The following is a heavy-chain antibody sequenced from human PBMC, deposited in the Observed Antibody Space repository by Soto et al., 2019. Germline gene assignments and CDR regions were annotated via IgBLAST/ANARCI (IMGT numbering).Heavy chain of an antibody. J-gene: IGHJ6*03. CDR1: GGSISSYY. V-gene: IGHV4-59*01. Sequence: SETLSLTCTVSGGSISSYYWSWIRQPPGKGLEWIGYIYYSGSTNYNPSLKSRVTISVDTSKNQFSLKLSSVTAADTAVYYCARAGSYDFWSGYLVDYYYYYMDVWGKGTTVTVSS. D-gene: IGHD3-3*01. CDR3: ARAGSYDFWSGYLVDYYYYYMDV. CDR2: IYYSGST.